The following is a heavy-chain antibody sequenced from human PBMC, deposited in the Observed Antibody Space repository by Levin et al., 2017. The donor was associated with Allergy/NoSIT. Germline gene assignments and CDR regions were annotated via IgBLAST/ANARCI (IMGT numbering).Heavy chain of an antibody. Sequence: SETLSLTCAVYGGSFSGYYWSWIRQPPGKGLEWIGEINHSGSTNYNPSLKSRVTISVDTSKNQFSLKLSSVTAADTAVYYCARERRVWFRKMAFDIWGQGTMVTVSS. V-gene: IGHV4-34*01. CDR2: INHSGST. J-gene: IGHJ3*02. CDR3: ARERRVWFRKMAFDI. CDR1: GGSFSGYY. D-gene: IGHD3-10*01.